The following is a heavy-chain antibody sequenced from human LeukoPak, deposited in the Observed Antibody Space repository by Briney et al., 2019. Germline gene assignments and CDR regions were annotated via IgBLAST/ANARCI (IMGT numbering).Heavy chain of an antibody. Sequence: GGSLRLSCAASGFTFSSYAMSWVRQAPGKGLEWVSAISNNGGYTYYADSVKGRFTISRDNSKNTLYLQMNSLRAEDTAVYYCARAPNTIFGVVTTFGYYFDYWGQGTLVTVSS. CDR2: ISNNGGYT. CDR1: GFTFSSYA. J-gene: IGHJ4*02. D-gene: IGHD3-3*01. V-gene: IGHV3-23*01. CDR3: ARAPNTIFGVVTTFGYYFDY.